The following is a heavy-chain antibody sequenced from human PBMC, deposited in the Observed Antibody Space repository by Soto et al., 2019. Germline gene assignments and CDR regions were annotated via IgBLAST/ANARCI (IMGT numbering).Heavy chain of an antibody. J-gene: IGHJ4*02. V-gene: IGHV4-30-4*01. CDR3: ARGPDSSGWLADY. D-gene: IGHD6-19*01. Sequence: SETLSLTCTVSGGSISSGDYYWSWIRQPPGKGLEWIGDIYYSGSTYYNPSLKSRVTISVDTSKNQFSLKLSSVTAADTAVYYCARGPDSSGWLADYWGQGTLVTVSS. CDR1: GGSISSGDYY. CDR2: IYYSGST.